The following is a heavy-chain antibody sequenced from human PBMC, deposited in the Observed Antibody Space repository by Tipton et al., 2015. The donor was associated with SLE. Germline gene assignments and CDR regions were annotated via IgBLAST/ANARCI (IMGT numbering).Heavy chain of an antibody. CDR3: ARTPGY. CDR1: GDSISSGSYL. J-gene: IGHJ4*02. Sequence: TLSLTCTVSGDSISSGSYLWSWIRQPAGKGLEWIGRISTSGSTNYNPSLKSRVTISVDTSKNQFSLKLSSVTAADTAVYYCARTPGYWGQGTLVTVSS. V-gene: IGHV4-61*02. CDR2: ISTSGST. D-gene: IGHD7-27*01.